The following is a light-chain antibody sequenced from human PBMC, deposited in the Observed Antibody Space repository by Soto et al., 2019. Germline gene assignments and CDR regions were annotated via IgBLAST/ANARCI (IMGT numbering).Light chain of an antibody. CDR2: EVS. J-gene: IGLJ2*01. V-gene: IGLV2-8*01. Sequence: QSVLTQPPSASGSPGQSVTFSCTGTSSDVGDYNYVSWYQQHPGKAPKLVIYEVSERPSGVPDRFSGSKSGNTASLTVSGLQAEDEADYYCSSYAGSNNPVVFGGGTKLTV. CDR1: SSDVGDYNY. CDR3: SSYAGSNNPVV.